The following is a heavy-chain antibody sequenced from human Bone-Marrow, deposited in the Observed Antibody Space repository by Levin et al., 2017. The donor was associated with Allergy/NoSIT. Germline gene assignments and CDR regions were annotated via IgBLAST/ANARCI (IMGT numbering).Heavy chain of an antibody. CDR2: IHANGKT. Sequence: GGSLRLSCEVSGFAVSWNYMTWVRQAPGKGLEWVSTIHANGKTYYAGSVRVRFTISRDSSKNTLYLQMNIRRGEDTAVYFCDYGDHYTPPIWCQGTRVTVSA. V-gene: IGHV3-53*01. CDR3: DYGDHYTPPI. CDR1: GFAVSWNY. J-gene: IGHJ4*02. D-gene: IGHD4/OR15-4a*01.